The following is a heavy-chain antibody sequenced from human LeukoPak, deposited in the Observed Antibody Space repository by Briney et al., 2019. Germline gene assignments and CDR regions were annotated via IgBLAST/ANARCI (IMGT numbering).Heavy chain of an antibody. CDR1: GFTFSSYS. V-gene: IGHV3-21*01. J-gene: IGHJ4*02. CDR3: ARDVSAASLGELSRDDY. CDR2: ISSSSSYI. Sequence: GGSLRLSCAASGFTFSSYSMNWVRQAPGKGLEWVSSISSSSSYIYYADSVKGRFTISRDNAKNSLYLQMNSLRAEDTAVYYCARDVSAASLGELSRDDYWGQGTLVTVSS. D-gene: IGHD3-16*02.